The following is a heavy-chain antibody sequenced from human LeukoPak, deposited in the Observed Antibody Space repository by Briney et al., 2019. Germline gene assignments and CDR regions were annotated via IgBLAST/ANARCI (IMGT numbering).Heavy chain of an antibody. CDR1: GGSISSYY. CDR2: IYYSGST. V-gene: IGHV4-59*01. CDR3: ARDLPQHDYGGNSFVY. J-gene: IGHJ4*02. D-gene: IGHD4-23*01. Sequence: SETLSLTCTVSGGSISSYYWSWIRQPPGKGLEGIGYIYYSGSTNYTPSLKSRVTISVDTSKNQFSLKLSSVTAADTAVYYCARDLPQHDYGGNSFVYWGQGTLVTVSS.